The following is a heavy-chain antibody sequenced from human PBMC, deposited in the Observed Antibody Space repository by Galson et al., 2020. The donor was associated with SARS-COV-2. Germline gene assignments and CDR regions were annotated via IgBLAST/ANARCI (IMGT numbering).Heavy chain of an antibody. Sequence: GGSLRLSCAASGFTFSSSAMHWVRQAPGKGLEWVAIISYDGTTGYNSDSVKGRFTISRDISKNTLYLQMSRLRPEDTGVYYCARETDDHSSSWYAYWGQGTLVTVSP. CDR1: GFTFSSSA. V-gene: IGHV3-30*04. CDR2: ISYDGTTG. D-gene: IGHD3-22*01. CDR3: ARETDDHSSSWYAY. J-gene: IGHJ4*02.